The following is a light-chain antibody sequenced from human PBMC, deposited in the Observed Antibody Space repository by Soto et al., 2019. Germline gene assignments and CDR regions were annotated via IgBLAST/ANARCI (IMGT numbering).Light chain of an antibody. J-gene: IGLJ2*01. Sequence: QSALTQPPSASGSPGQSVTISCTGTSSDVGDYNYVSWYQQHPGKAPKLMIYEVSKLPSGVPDRFSGSKSGNTASLTVSGLQAEDEADYYCSSYAGSNNLVFGGGTKLTVL. V-gene: IGLV2-8*01. CDR1: SSDVGDYNY. CDR2: EVS. CDR3: SSYAGSNNLV.